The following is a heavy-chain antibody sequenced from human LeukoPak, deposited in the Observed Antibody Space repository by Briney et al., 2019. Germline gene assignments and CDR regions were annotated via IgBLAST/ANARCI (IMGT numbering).Heavy chain of an antibody. J-gene: IGHJ4*02. V-gene: IGHV1-69*13. CDR3: ARPRYCSGGDCHNNLDY. D-gene: IGHD2-15*01. CDR2: IVPILGTP. CDR1: GGTFSNYA. Sequence: SVKVSCKASGGTFSNYAISWVRQAPGQGLEWMGGIVPILGTPNHAQKFQGRVTISADESTSTAYMELRGLTSEDTAVYYCARPRYCSGGDCHNNLDYWGQGTLVTVSS.